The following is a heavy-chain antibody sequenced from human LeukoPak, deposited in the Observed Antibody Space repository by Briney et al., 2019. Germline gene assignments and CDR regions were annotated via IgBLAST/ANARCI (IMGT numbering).Heavy chain of an antibody. V-gene: IGHV3-53*01. D-gene: IGHD1-14*01. Sequence: GGSLRLSCAASGFTVVTNDMTWVRQAPGKWLEWVSVLYSDGNTKYADSVQGRFTISRDNSKNTLYLEMNSLSPDDTAVYYCARGVEPLAANTLAYWGQGTLVTVSS. J-gene: IGHJ4*02. CDR1: GFTVVTND. CDR2: LYSDGNT. CDR3: ARGVEPLAANTLAY.